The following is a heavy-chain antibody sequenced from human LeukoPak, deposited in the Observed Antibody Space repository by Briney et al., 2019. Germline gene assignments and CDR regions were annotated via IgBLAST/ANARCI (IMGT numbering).Heavy chain of an antibody. CDR2: INQRGRT. D-gene: IGHD6-13*01. CDR1: GGSFIGSY. CDR3: ARHIRSMLIAAVDRGFDP. V-gene: IGHV4-34*01. J-gene: IGHJ5*02. Sequence: PETLSLTCAVYGGSFIGSYWRWIRQPPGKGRGWIGEINQRGRTNYNPSLKSRLTISVDTSKNQFSLKLSSVTAAETAVYYCARHIRSMLIAAVDRGFDPWGQGTLVTVSS.